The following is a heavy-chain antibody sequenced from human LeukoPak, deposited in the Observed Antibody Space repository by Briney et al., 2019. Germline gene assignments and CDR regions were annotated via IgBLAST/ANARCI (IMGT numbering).Heavy chain of an antibody. CDR3: ARAPTGYYDSSGYYTPLLYFDY. D-gene: IGHD3-22*01. Sequence: GGSLRLSCAASGFTFSSYEMNWVRQAPGKGLEWVSYISSSGSTIYYADSVKVRFTISRDNAKNSLYLQMNSLRAEDTAVYYCARAPTGYYDSSGYYTPLLYFDYWGQGTLVTSPQ. J-gene: IGHJ4*02. V-gene: IGHV3-48*03. CDR2: ISSSGSTI. CDR1: GFTFSSYE.